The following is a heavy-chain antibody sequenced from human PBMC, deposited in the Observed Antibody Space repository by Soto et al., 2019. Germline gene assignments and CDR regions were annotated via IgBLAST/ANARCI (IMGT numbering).Heavy chain of an antibody. CDR2: INPSGGGT. J-gene: IGHJ6*02. CDR1: GYTFTTYY. D-gene: IGHD3-10*01. V-gene: IGHV1-46*01. Sequence: QVQLVQSGAEVKKPGASVKVSCKASGYTFTTYYMHWVRQAPGQGLEWMGLINPSGGGTSYAQKFQGRVTMTRDTSTSTVYMELSSLRSEDTAVFYCARDGYYYDSGRNRYGMDVWGQGTTVTVSS. CDR3: ARDGYYYDSGRNRYGMDV.